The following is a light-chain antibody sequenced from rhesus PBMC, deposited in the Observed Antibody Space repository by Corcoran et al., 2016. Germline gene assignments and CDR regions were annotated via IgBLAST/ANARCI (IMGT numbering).Light chain of an antibody. J-gene: IGKJ2*01. CDR1: QAISNN. Sequence: DIQMTQSPSSLSASVGDTVTITCRASQAISNNVAWYQQKPGKVPPLLIYYGSTRQSGVPSRFSGSGAGTDFTLTISSLQPEEFATFYCQHGDATPYSFGQGTKVEIK. CDR3: QHGDATPYS. V-gene: IGKV1S15*01. CDR2: YGS.